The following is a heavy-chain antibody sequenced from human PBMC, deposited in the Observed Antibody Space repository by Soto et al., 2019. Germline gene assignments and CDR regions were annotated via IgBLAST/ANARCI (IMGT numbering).Heavy chain of an antibody. CDR1: GFSVSSSH. J-gene: IGHJ3*02. Sequence: PGGSLRLSCAASGFSVSSSHMIWVRQAPGKGLEWVSVIYSGGTTYYAVSVKGRFTISRDKSKNTVYLQMDSLRTEDTAVYYCAIEIVGATSIHVFDIWGQGTTVTVSS. V-gene: IGHV3-53*01. CDR2: IYSGGTT. CDR3: AIEIVGATSIHVFDI. D-gene: IGHD1-26*01.